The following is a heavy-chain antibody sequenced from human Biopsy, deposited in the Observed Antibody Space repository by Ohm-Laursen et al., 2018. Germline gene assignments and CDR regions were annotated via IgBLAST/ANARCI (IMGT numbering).Heavy chain of an antibody. CDR1: GFTFSTYS. J-gene: IGHJ6*02. D-gene: IGHD4-17*01. Sequence: SLRLSCAASGFTFSTYSMNWVRQAPGKGLEWVSSLSSSSFIYYADSVKGRFTISRHNAENSLFLQMDSLRAEDTAVYYCARQKGFYGDPYYYGMDVWGQGTTVTVSS. CDR2: LSSSSFI. CDR3: ARQKGFYGDPYYYGMDV. V-gene: IGHV3-21*01.